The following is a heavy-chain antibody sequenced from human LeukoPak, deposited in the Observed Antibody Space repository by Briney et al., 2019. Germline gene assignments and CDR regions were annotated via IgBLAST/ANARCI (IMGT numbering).Heavy chain of an antibody. CDR2: INPHSGGT. V-gene: IGHV1-2*02. Sequence: SVKVSCKASGFTFSGYYIHWVRQAPGQGLEWMGYINPHSGGTNSTQKFQGRVTMTTDTSISAAYMELSSLISDDTAMYYCVRDGKELLSKNFDYWGQGTLVTVSS. D-gene: IGHD2-21*02. CDR1: GFTFSGYY. CDR3: VRDGKELLSKNFDY. J-gene: IGHJ4*02.